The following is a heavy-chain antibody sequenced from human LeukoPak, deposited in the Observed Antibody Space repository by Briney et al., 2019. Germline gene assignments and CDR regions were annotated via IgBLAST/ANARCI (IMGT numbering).Heavy chain of an antibody. J-gene: IGHJ4*02. CDR3: ARAPVTMIVVDY. D-gene: IGHD3-22*01. V-gene: IGHV3-30*04. CDR2: TSFDGSDN. CDR1: GFTFSSYA. Sequence: PGRSLRLSCAASGFTFSSYAMHWVRQAPGKGLKWVAVTSFDGSDNYYADSVKGRFTISRDNSKNTLYLQMNSLRPDDTAVYYCARAPVTMIVVDYWGQGTLVTVSS.